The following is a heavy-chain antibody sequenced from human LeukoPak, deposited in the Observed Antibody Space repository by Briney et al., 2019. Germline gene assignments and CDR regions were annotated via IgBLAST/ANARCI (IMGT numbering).Heavy chain of an antibody. J-gene: IGHJ4*02. CDR2: IYYSGST. Sequence: SETLSLTCTVSGGSISSSSYYWRWIRQPPGKGLEWIGSIYYSGSTYYNPSLKSRVTISVDTSKNQFSLKLSSVTAADTAVYYCARGESYDFWSGYPFDYWGQGTLVTVSS. D-gene: IGHD3-3*01. V-gene: IGHV4-39*01. CDR1: GGSISSSSYY. CDR3: ARGESYDFWSGYPFDY.